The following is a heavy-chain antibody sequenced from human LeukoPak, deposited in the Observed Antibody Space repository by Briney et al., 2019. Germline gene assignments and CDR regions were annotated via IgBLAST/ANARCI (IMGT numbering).Heavy chain of an antibody. V-gene: IGHV3-13*01. J-gene: IGHJ2*01. CDR1: GFTFSSYD. CDR3: ARGGVTTQARWYFDL. Sequence: GGSLRLSCAASGFTFSSYDMHWVRQATGKGLEWVSAIGTAGDTYYPGSVKGRFTISRENAKNSLYLQMNSLRAGDTAVYYCARGGVTTQARWYFDLWGRGTLVTVSS. CDR2: IGTAGDT. D-gene: IGHD4-17*01.